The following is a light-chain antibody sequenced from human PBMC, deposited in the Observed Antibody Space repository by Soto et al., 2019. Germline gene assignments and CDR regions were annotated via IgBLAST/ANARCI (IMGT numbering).Light chain of an antibody. J-gene: IGKJ5*01. CDR1: QSIRTS. CDR2: DAS. CDR3: QQRSDWPPIT. Sequence: EVVLTQSPATLSLSPGERATLSCRASQSIRTSLAWYQQKPGQAPRLLIYDASNRAAGVPYRFRGSGSGTDFTLTISSVEPEDFGVYYCQQRSDWPPITFGQGTRLEIK. V-gene: IGKV3-11*01.